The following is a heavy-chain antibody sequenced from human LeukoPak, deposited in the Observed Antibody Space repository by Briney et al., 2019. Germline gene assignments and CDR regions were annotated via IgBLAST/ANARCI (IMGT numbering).Heavy chain of an antibody. CDR1: GGSINSYY. D-gene: IGHD3-22*01. V-gene: IGHV4-59*08. CDR2: IYYSGST. Sequence: PSETLSLTCTVSGGSINSYYWRWIRQPPGKGLEWIGYIYYSGSTNYNPSLKSRVTISVDTSKNQFSLKLSSVTAADTAVYYCASLGYTMIACEYWGRGTLVTVSS. J-gene: IGHJ4*02. CDR3: ASLGYTMIACEY.